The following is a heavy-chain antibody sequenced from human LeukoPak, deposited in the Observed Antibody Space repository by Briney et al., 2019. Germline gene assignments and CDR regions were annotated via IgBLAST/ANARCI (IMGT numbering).Heavy chain of an antibody. CDR2: IKPDGSEK. J-gene: IGHJ4*02. CDR1: GFTFSSYS. CDR3: ARDQTPFV. Sequence: GSLRLSCAASGFTFSSYSMNWVCQAPGKGLEWVANIKPDGSEKYYVDSVKGRFTISRDNAKNSLYLQMNSLRAEDTAVYYCARDQTPFVWGQGTLVTVSS. V-gene: IGHV3-7*01.